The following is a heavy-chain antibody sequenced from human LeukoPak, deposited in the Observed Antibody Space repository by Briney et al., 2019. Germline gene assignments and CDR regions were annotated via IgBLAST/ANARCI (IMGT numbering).Heavy chain of an antibody. CDR2: IYTSGST. J-gene: IGHJ3*02. V-gene: IGHV4-4*07. CDR1: GGSISSYY. CDR3: ARHSGSGSFDAFDI. Sequence: PSETLSLTCTVSGGSISSYYWSWIRQPAGKGLEWIGHIYTSGSTNYNPSLKSRVTMSVDTSKNQFSLKLSSVTAADTAVYYCARHSGSGSFDAFDIWGQGTMVTVSS. D-gene: IGHD1-26*01.